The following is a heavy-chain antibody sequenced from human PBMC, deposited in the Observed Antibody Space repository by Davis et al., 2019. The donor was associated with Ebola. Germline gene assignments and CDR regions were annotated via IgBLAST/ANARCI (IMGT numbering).Heavy chain of an antibody. CDR3: ARECHEYSYGSGRSNDY. CDR2: INEDGSGR. V-gene: IGHV3-7*01. CDR1: GFAFSSQW. J-gene: IGHJ4*02. D-gene: IGHD3-10*01. Sequence: GESLKISCAASGFAFSSQWMSWVRQAPGKGLEWVANINEDGSGRNYVDSVKGRFIIARDNSQNTLYLQMNRLRPEDTAVYYWARECHEYSYGSGRSNDYWGQGTLVTVSS.